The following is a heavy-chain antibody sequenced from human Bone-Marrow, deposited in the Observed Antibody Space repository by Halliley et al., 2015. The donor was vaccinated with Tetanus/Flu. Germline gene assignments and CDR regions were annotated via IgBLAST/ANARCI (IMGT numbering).Heavy chain of an antibody. V-gene: IGHV3-23*01. CDR1: GFTFNSYA. D-gene: IGHD6-19*01. CDR2: LSGSGSST. J-gene: IGHJ5*01. Sequence: SLRLSCAASGFTFNSYAMNWVRQAPGKGLEWVSGLSGSGSSTSYADSVKGRFTISRDNSKNSLYLQMNTLRADDTAVYYCAKGHSASGWEWFAPWGQGTLVTVSS. CDR3: AKGHSASGWEWFAP.